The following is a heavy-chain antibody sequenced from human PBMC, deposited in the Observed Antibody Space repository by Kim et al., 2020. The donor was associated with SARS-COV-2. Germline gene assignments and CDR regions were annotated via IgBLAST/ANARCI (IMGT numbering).Heavy chain of an antibody. CDR1: GFSFSGCS. CDR3: ARPIALRGVEVPSTGDFFYYRMDV. J-gene: IGHJ6*02. D-gene: IGHD2-15*01. CDR2: ISSSSSYI. V-gene: IGHV3-21*01. Sequence: GGSLRLSCAASGFSFSGCSMSWVRQAPGKGLEWVSSISSSSSYIYFADSVKGRFTISRDNAKNSLFLQMNSLRAEDTAVYYCARPIALRGVEVPSTGDFFYYRMDVWPQGPTVTLS.